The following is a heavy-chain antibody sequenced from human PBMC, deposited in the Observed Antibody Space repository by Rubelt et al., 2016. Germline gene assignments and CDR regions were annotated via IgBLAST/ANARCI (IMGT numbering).Heavy chain of an antibody. D-gene: IGHD3-22*01. CDR3: ARKFFDSSGFHDF. Sequence: GLVQPGGSLRLSCAASGFTFSSYAMSWIRQPPGKGLAWIGSIYYGGSTYYNPSLESRVTISVDKSKNQFSLSLSSVTAADTAIYYCARKFFDSSGFHDFWGQGTLVTVSS. J-gene: IGHJ4*02. CDR1: GFTFSSYA. CDR2: IYYGGST. V-gene: IGHV4-38-2*01.